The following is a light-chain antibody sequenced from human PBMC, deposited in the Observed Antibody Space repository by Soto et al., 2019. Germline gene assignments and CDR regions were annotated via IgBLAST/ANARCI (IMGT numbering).Light chain of an antibody. CDR1: SSDLGNYNF. V-gene: IGLV2-8*01. Sequence: QSALTQPPSASGSPGQSVTFSCTGTSSDLGNYNFVSWYQQHPGKAPKHMIYEVSERPSGVPDRFSGSKSGNTASLTVSGLQAEDEADYYCSSYAGSDNLVFGGGTKLTVL. J-gene: IGLJ3*02. CDR2: EVS. CDR3: SSYAGSDNLV.